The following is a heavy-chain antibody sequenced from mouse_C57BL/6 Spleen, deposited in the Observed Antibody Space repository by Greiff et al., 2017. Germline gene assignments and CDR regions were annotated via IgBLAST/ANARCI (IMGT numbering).Heavy chain of an antibody. Sequence: EVKLQESGPELVKPGASVKISCKASGYSFTDYNMNWVKQSNGKSLEWIGVINPNYGTTSYNQKFKGKATLTVDQSSSTAYMQLNSLTSEDSAVYCCAREGGWNNYCVSSYEGNYFDYWGQGTTLTVSS. V-gene: IGHV1-39*01. CDR3: AREGGWNNYCVSSYEGNYFDY. CDR1: GYSFTDYN. D-gene: IGHD1-1*01. CDR2: INPNYGTT. J-gene: IGHJ2*01.